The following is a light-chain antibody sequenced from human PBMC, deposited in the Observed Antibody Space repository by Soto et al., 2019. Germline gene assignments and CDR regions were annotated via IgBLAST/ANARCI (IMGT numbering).Light chain of an antibody. V-gene: IGKV1-5*03. Sequence: DIHMTQSPSTLSASVRDRVTITCRASQSIINWLAWYQQKPGETPRLLIYKASSLESGVPSRFSGSGSGTEFTLTISSLQPDDFATYYCQQYNTSPYTFGQGTKLEIK. CDR2: KAS. CDR1: QSIINW. CDR3: QQYNTSPYT. J-gene: IGKJ2*01.